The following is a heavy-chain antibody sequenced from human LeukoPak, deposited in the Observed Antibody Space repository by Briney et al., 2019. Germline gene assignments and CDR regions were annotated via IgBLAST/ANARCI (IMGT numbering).Heavy chain of an antibody. J-gene: IGHJ4*02. CDR2: ISYDGSNK. CDR3: ARDPEDTAMADY. CDR1: GSTFSSYA. D-gene: IGHD5-18*01. Sequence: GGSLRLSCAASGSTFSSYAMHWVRQAPGKGLEWVAVISYDGSNKYYADSVKGRFTISRDNSKNTLYLQMNSLRAEDTAVYYCARDPEDTAMADYWGQGTLVTVSS. V-gene: IGHV3-30*04.